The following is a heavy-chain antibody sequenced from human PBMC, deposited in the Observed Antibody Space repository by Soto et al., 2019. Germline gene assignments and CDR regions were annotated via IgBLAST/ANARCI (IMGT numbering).Heavy chain of an antibody. Sequence: EVQLVESGGGLVQPGGSLRLSCVASGFTFNYYWMHWVRQAPGKGLVWVSRIQSDGSSPDYVDSVKGRFTISRDNAKNTLYVQMNNLRAEDPAVYYCARGGDPDYWGHGTLVTVSS. V-gene: IGHV3-74*01. CDR3: ARGGDPDY. CDR2: IQSDGSSP. D-gene: IGHD2-21*02. J-gene: IGHJ4*01. CDR1: GFTFNYYW.